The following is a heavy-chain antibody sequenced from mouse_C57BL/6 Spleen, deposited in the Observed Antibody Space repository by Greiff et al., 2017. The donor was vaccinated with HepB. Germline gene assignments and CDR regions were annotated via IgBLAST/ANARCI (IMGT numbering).Heavy chain of an antibody. J-gene: IGHJ2*01. V-gene: IGHV5-17*01. Sequence: EVQLVESGGGLVKPGGSLKLSCAASGFTFSDYGMHWVRQAPEKGLEWVAYISSGSSTIYYADTVKGRFTISRDNAKNTLFLQMTSLRSEDTAMYYCARLFTTAIDYWGQGTTLTVSS. D-gene: IGHD1-2*01. CDR2: ISSGSSTI. CDR1: GFTFSDYG. CDR3: ARLFTTAIDY.